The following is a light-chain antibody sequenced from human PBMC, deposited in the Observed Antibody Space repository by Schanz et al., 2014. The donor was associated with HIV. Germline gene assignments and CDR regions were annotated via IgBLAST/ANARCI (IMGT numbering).Light chain of an antibody. CDR3: CSYAGSSTLV. CDR2: EVN. CDR1: SSDVGGYNY. V-gene: IGLV2-11*01. Sequence: QSALTQPRSVSGSPGQSVTISCTGTSSDVGGYNYLSWYQQHPGKAPKLMIYEVNKRPSGVSNRFSGSKSGNTASLTIAGLQAEDEADYYCCSYAGSSTLVFGGGTKLTVL. J-gene: IGLJ3*02.